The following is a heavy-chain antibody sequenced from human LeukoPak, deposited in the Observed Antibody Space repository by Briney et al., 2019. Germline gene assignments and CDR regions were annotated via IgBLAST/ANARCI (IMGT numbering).Heavy chain of an antibody. Sequence: SETLSLTCTVSGGSISIGGYYWSWIRQPAGKRLEWIGRIYTSGSTNYNPSLESRVTISVDTSKNLFSLKLSSVTAADTAVYYCARERTGDLVDYWGQGTLVTVSS. CDR2: IYTSGST. V-gene: IGHV4-61*02. CDR3: ARERTGDLVDY. D-gene: IGHD7-27*01. J-gene: IGHJ4*02. CDR1: GGSISIGGYY.